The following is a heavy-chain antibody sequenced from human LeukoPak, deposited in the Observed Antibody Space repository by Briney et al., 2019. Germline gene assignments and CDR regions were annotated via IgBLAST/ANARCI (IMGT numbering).Heavy chain of an antibody. Sequence: SETLSLTCTVSGGSISSYYWSWIRQPPGKGLEWIGYIYYSGSTNYNPSLKSRVTISVDTSKNQFSLKLSSVTAADTAVYYCARESDDYSNHAFDYWGQGTLVTVSS. D-gene: IGHD4-11*01. CDR2: IYYSGST. CDR1: GGSISSYY. V-gene: IGHV4-59*01. CDR3: ARESDDYSNHAFDY. J-gene: IGHJ4*02.